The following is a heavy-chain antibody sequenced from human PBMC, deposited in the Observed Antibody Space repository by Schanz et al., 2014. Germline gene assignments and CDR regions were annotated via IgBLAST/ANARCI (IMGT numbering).Heavy chain of an antibody. V-gene: IGHV3-30*19. CDR1: GFAFSVYG. CDR2: ISYDGRNK. Sequence: VQLLESGGGLVQPGGSLRLSCAASGFAFSVYGMHWVRQAPGKGPEWVAVISYDGRNKYYADSVKGRFTISRDNAKNTLYLQMNSLRAEDTAVYYCARDSRPNYDFLTAYYSIDYWGQGTLVTVSS. J-gene: IGHJ4*02. CDR3: ARDSRPNYDFLTAYYSIDY. D-gene: IGHD3-9*01.